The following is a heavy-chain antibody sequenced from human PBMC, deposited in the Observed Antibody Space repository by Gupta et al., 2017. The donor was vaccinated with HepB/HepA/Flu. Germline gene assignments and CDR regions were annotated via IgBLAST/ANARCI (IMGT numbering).Heavy chain of an antibody. Sequence: EVHLVESGGGLVKPGRSLRLSCTGSGFSFGDYAVSWFRQAPGKGLESVGFIRSKPYGGTAEYAASVEGRFTISRDDSKSVAYLQMNSLTADDTGIYYCSYFDSRGPDYYMDVWGKGTTVTVSS. CDR3: SYFDSRGPDYYMDV. V-gene: IGHV3-49*05. CDR1: GFSFGDYA. D-gene: IGHD3-22*01. J-gene: IGHJ6*03. CDR2: IRSKPYGGTA.